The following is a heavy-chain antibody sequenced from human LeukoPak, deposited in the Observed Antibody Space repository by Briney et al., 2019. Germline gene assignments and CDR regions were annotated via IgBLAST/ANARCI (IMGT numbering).Heavy chain of an antibody. CDR1: GFTFDDYA. V-gene: IGHV3-9*03. CDR2: ISWNSGDI. D-gene: IGHD2-8*01. CDR3: ARVSLLMGMDV. J-gene: IGHJ6*03. Sequence: GRSLRLSCVASGFTFDDYAMHWVRQAPGKGLEWVSGISWNSGDIGYADSVKGRFTISRDNAKNSLYLQMNSLRAEDMALYYCARVSLLMGMDVWGKGTTVTVSS.